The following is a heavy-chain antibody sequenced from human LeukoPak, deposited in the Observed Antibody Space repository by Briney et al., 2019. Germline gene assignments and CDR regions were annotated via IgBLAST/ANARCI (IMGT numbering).Heavy chain of an antibody. D-gene: IGHD4-17*01. Sequence: GGTLRLSCAASGFTFSSYAMSWVRQAPGRGLEWVSGISGSGTGTYYADSVKGRFTVSRDNSKNTLYVQMNSLRAEDTAVYYCAKDYGDRDFDYWGQGTLVTVSS. CDR1: GFTFSSYA. CDR2: ISGSGTGT. J-gene: IGHJ4*02. V-gene: IGHV3-23*01. CDR3: AKDYGDRDFDY.